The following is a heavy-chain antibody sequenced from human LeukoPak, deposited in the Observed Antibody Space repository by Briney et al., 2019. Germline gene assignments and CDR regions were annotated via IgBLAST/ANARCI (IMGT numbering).Heavy chain of an antibody. V-gene: IGHV4-30-4*01. CDR2: IYYSGST. CDR1: GGSISSGDYY. CDR3: AGAEYDLQYPFDY. D-gene: IGHD2/OR15-2a*01. J-gene: IGHJ4*02. Sequence: PSETLSLTCTVSGGSISSGDYYWSWIRQPPGKGLEWIGYIYYSGSTYYNPSLKSRVTISVDTSKNQFSLKLSSVTAADTAVYYCAGAEYDLQYPFDYWGQGTLVTVSS.